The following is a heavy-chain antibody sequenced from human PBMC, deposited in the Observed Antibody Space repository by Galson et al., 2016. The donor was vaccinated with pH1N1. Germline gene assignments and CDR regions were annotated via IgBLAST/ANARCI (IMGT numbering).Heavy chain of an antibody. CDR1: GFTFSSYA. V-gene: IGHV3-30*01. Sequence: SLRLSCAASGFTFSSYAMHWVRQVPGKGLEWVAVISYDGSKKFYADSVKGRFTISRDNSKNTLYLHMNRLRPEDTAVYFCAREQWPEAFDIWGQGRVVTVSS. CDR2: ISYDGSKK. D-gene: IGHD6-19*01. J-gene: IGHJ3*02. CDR3: AREQWPEAFDI.